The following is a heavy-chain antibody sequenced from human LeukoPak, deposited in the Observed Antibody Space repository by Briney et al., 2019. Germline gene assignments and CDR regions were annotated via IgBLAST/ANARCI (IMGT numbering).Heavy chain of an antibody. Sequence: GSLRLSCAASGFTFSGYSLNWVRQAPGKGLEWISYISTAGTTVYYADSVKGRFAISRDNSKNTLYLQMNSLRAEDTAVYYCARDSDGYIDYWGQGTLVTVSS. D-gene: IGHD5-24*01. V-gene: IGHV3-48*01. J-gene: IGHJ4*02. CDR2: ISTAGTTV. CDR3: ARDSDGYIDY. CDR1: GFTFSGYS.